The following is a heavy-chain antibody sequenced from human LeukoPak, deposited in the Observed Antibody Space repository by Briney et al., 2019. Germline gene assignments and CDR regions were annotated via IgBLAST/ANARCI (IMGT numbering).Heavy chain of an antibody. Sequence: GGSLRLSCAASGFTFSNAWMSWVRQAPGKGLEWVGRIKSKTDGGTTDYAAPVKGRFTISRDDSKNTLYLQMNSLKTEDTAVYYCTTGIVVVVAAPHYYYGMDVWGKGTTVTVSS. V-gene: IGHV3-15*01. D-gene: IGHD2-15*01. CDR2: IKSKTDGGTT. CDR3: TTGIVVVVAAPHYYYGMDV. J-gene: IGHJ6*04. CDR1: GFTFSNAW.